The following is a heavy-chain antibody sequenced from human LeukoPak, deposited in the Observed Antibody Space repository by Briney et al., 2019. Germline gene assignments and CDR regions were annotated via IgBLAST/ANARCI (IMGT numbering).Heavy chain of an antibody. J-gene: IGHJ3*02. CDR1: RFTFSDYY. Sequence: GGSLRLSCAASRFTFSDYYMGWIRQAPGKGPEWISYITSSGSSVYYPDSVKGRFTISRDNAKNSLFLQINSLRAEDTAMFYCARALNDAFDIWGQGTMVTVSS. CDR3: ARALNDAFDI. CDR2: ITSSGSSV. V-gene: IGHV3-11*01.